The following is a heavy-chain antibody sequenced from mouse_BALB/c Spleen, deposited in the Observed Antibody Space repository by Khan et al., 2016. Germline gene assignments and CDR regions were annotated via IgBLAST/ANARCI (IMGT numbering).Heavy chain of an antibody. CDR1: GFSLTGYG. D-gene: IGHD2-4*01. CDR2: IWGDGST. J-gene: IGHJ3*01. V-gene: IGHV2-6-7*01. CDR3: ARVLYYEHGVFAY. Sequence: QVQLKQSGPGLVAPSQSLSITCTVSGFSLTGYGVNWVRQPPGKGLEWLGMIWGDGSTDYNSALKSRLSISKDNSKSQVFLKMNSLQTDDTARYYCARVLYYEHGVFAYRGQGTLVTVSA.